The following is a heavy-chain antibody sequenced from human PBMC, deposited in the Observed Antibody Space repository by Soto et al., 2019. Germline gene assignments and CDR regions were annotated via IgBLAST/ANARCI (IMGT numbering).Heavy chain of an antibody. J-gene: IGHJ4*02. CDR3: AISQDRGGRTTFIY. CDR2: INWKSDI. V-gene: IGHV3-9*01. D-gene: IGHD3-16*01. Sequence: SPALPFAVSGFTFDDNAMHWVRQAPEKGLEWVSGINWKSDIGYADSVKGRFTISRDNAENSLYLQMNSLRAEDTALYYCAISQDRGGRTTFIYWGQGTQVTVSS. CDR1: GFTFDDNA.